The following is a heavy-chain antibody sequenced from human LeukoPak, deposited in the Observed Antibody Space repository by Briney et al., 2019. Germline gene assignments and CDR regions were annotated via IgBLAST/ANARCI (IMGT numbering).Heavy chain of an antibody. V-gene: IGHV3-48*03. D-gene: IGHD3-10*01. J-gene: IGHJ4*02. CDR3: AKDQGELLWFGELSVPFDY. CDR2: ISSSGSTI. Sequence: GGSLRLSCAASGFTFSSYEMNWVRQAPGKGLEWVSYISSSGSTIYYADSVKGRFTISRDNAKNSLYLQMNSLRAEDTAVYYCAKDQGELLWFGELSVPFDYWGQGTLVTVSS. CDR1: GFTFSSYE.